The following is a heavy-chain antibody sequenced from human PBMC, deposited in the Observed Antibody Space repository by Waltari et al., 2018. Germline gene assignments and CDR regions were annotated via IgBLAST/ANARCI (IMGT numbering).Heavy chain of an antibody. CDR1: GYTFTGYY. V-gene: IGHV1-2*06. J-gene: IGHJ4*02. D-gene: IGHD3-22*01. Sequence: QVQLVQSGAEVKKPGASVKVSCKASGYTFTGYYMHWVRQAPGQGLEWMGRINPNSGGTNYAQSFQGRVTMTRDTSISTAYMELSRLRSDDTAVYYCARTRYDSSDYYFDYWGQGTLVTVSS. CDR2: INPNSGGT. CDR3: ARTRYDSSDYYFDY.